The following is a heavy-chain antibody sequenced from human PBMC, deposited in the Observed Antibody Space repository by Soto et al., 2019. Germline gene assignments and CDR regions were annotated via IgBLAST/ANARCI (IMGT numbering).Heavy chain of an antibody. CDR3: ARGLDRGYCTNGVCYWRWFDP. D-gene: IGHD2-8*01. J-gene: IGHJ5*02. CDR1: GYTFTSYD. CDR2: MNPNSGNT. Sequence: ASVKVSCKASGYTFTSYDINWVRQATGQGLEWMGWMNPNSGNTGYAQKFQGRVTMTRNTSISTAYMELSSLRSEDTAVYYCARGLDRGYCTNGVCYWRWFDPWGQGTLVTVSS. V-gene: IGHV1-8*01.